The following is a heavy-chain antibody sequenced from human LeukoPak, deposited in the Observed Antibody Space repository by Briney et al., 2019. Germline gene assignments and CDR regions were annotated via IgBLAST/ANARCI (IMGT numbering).Heavy chain of an antibody. CDR1: GFTFSSYA. Sequence: GGSLRLSCAASGFTFSSYAMSWVRQAPGKGLEWVSVISGSGGTTYYAESVEGRFTISRDNSKNTLYLQINSLRAEDTAVYYCSRYCSTTTCPGYYYGMDIWGQGTPVTVSS. D-gene: IGHD2-2*01. CDR2: ISGSGGTT. V-gene: IGHV3-23*01. J-gene: IGHJ6*02. CDR3: SRYCSTTTCPGYYYGMDI.